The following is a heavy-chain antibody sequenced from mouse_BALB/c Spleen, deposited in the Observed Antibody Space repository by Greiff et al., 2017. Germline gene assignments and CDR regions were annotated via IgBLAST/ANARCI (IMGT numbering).Heavy chain of an antibody. D-gene: IGHD1-1*01. CDR1: GFTFSSFG. CDR2: ISSGSSTT. Sequence: EVLLVESGGGLVQPGGSRKLSCAASGFTFSSFGMHWVRQAPEKGLEWVAYISSGSSTTYYADTVKGRFTISRDNPKNTLFLQMTSLRSEDTAMYYCARGGYGSSYAWFAYWGQGTLVTVSA. V-gene: IGHV5-17*02. CDR3: ARGGYGSSYAWFAY. J-gene: IGHJ3*01.